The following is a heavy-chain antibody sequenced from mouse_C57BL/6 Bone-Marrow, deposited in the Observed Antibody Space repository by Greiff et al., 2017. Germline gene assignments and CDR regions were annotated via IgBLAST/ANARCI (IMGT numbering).Heavy chain of an antibody. J-gene: IGHJ1*03. V-gene: IGHV5-6*01. CDR2: ISSGGGYT. Sequence: EVKLVESGGDLVKPGGSLKLSCAASGFTFSSYGMSWVRQTPDKRLEWVATISSGGGYTYYPDSVKGRFTISRDNATNTLYLQMSSLKSEDTAMYYCAGQRIAHWYVDVWGTGTTVTVSS. CDR1: GFTFSSYG. CDR3: AGQRIAHWYVDV.